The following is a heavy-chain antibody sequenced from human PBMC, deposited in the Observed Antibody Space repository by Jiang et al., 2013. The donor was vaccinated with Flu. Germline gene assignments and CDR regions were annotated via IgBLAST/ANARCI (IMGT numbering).Heavy chain of an antibody. J-gene: IGHJ6*02. CDR2: VIPIFGTA. D-gene: IGHD4-17*01. CDR3: ARGDYPGAYYYYYYGMDV. V-gene: IGHV1-69*01. Sequence: QAPGQGLEWMEGVIPIFGTANYAQKFQGRVTITADESTSTAYMELSSLRSEDTAVYYCARGDYPGAYYYYYYGMDVWGQGTTVTVSS.